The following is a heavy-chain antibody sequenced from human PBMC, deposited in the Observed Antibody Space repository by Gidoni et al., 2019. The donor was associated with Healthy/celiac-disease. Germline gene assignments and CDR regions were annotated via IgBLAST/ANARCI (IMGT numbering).Heavy chain of an antibody. J-gene: IGHJ4*02. Sequence: EVQLVQSGAEVQKPGESLKISCQGSGYSLTSYWIGWVRQMPGKGLEWMGIIYPGDSDTRYSPSFQGQVTISADKSISTAYLQWSSLKASDTAMYYCARVLGGYSGYDAIDYWGQGTLVTVSS. CDR2: IYPGDSDT. V-gene: IGHV5-51*01. CDR1: GYSLTSYW. D-gene: IGHD5-12*01. CDR3: ARVLGGYSGYDAIDY.